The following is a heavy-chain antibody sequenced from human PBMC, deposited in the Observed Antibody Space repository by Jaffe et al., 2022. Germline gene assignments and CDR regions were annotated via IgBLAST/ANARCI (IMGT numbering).Heavy chain of an antibody. D-gene: IGHD5-12*01. CDR3: ATDSGRATFDN. CDR1: GFTFRNYW. J-gene: IGHJ3*02. V-gene: IGHV3-7*01. Sequence: EVHLVESGGALVQPGGSLRLSCAASGFTFRNYWMDWVRQAPGKGLEWVGSIKGDGSVKDYGDSVRGRFTTSRDNAKNSLYLQMNSLRADDTAVYYCATDSGRATFDNWGQGTMVTVSS. CDR2: IKGDGSVK.